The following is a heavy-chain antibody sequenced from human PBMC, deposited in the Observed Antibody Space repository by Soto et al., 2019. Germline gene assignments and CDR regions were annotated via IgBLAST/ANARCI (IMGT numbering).Heavy chain of an antibody. CDR3: ARDRLYCSSTSCPARWFDP. CDR2: INPNSGGT. Sequence: QVQLVQSGAEVKKPGASVKVSCKASGYTFTGYYMHWVRQAPGQGLEWMGWINPNSGGTNYAQKFQGWVTMTRDTSISTAYMELSRLRSDDTAVYSCARDRLYCSSTSCPARWFDPWGQGTLVTVSS. J-gene: IGHJ5*02. V-gene: IGHV1-2*04. CDR1: GYTFTGYY. D-gene: IGHD2-2*01.